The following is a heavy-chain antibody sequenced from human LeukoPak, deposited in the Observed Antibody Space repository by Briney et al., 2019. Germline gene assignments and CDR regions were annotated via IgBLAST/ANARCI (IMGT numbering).Heavy chain of an antibody. Sequence: ASVKVSCKASGYTFTSYAVNWVRQAPGQGLEWMGWINTNTGNPTYAQGFTGRFVFSLDTSVSTAYLQISSLKAEDTAVYYCARVATPELWFGELSPDSWGQGTLVTVSS. V-gene: IGHV7-4-1*02. CDR1: GYTFTSYA. J-gene: IGHJ4*02. CDR3: ARVATPELWFGELSPDS. CDR2: INTNTGNP. D-gene: IGHD3-10*01.